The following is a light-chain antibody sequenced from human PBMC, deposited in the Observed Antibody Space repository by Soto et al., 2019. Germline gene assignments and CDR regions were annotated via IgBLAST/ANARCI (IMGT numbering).Light chain of an antibody. J-gene: IGLJ2*01. Sequence: QSALSQPASVSGSPGQSITISCTGTRSDIGGYKYVSWYQQHPGKAPKVIIHDVSDRSSGVSDRFSGSKFGNTASLAISGLQAEDEADYYCSSYAASNTVIFGGGTKVTVL. CDR3: SSYAASNTVI. V-gene: IGLV2-14*01. CDR2: DVS. CDR1: RSDIGGYKY.